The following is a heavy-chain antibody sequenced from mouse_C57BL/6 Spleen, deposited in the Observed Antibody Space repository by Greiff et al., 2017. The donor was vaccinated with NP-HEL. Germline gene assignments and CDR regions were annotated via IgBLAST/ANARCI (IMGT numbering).Heavy chain of an antibody. CDR3: ARRRDYDEDYAMDY. D-gene: IGHD2-4*01. CDR1: GYTFTSYW. Sequence: QVQLQQPGAELVRPGSSVKLSCKASGYTFTSYWMHWVKQRPIQGLEWIGNIDPSDSETHYNQKFKDKATLTVDKSSSTAYMQRSSLTSEDSAVYYCARRRDYDEDYAMDYWGQGTSVTVSS. V-gene: IGHV1-52*01. J-gene: IGHJ4*01. CDR2: IDPSDSET.